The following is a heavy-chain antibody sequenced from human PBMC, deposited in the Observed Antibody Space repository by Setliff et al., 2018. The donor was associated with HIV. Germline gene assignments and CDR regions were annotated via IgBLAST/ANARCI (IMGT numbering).Heavy chain of an antibody. CDR1: GYTFTSYG. D-gene: IGHD4-17*01. CDR3: AGQAVTTSGSDY. V-gene: IGHV1-18*01. CDR2: ISGYNGNT. J-gene: IGHJ4*02. Sequence: ASVKVSCKASGYTFTSYGISWVRQAPGQGLEWMGWISGYNGNTNYAQKLQGRVTMTTDTSTTTAYMELRSLRSDDTAVYYCAGQAVTTSGSDYWGQGTLVTVSS.